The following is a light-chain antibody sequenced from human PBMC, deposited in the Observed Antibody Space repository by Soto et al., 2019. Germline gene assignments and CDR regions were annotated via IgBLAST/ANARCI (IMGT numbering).Light chain of an antibody. CDR2: DAS. CDR3: QQYNNWPQIT. V-gene: IGKV3-20*01. Sequence: EFVLTQSPGTLSLSPGERATLSCRASQTVRNNYLAWYQQKPGQAPRLLIYDASSRATGIPDRFSGGGSGTDFTLTISSLQSEDFAVYYCQQYNNWPQITFGQGTRLEIK. J-gene: IGKJ5*01. CDR1: QTVRNNY.